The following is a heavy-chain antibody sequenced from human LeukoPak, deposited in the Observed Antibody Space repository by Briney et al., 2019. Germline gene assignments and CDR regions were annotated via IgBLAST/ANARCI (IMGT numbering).Heavy chain of an antibody. CDR2: IRGSGGST. CDR1: GFTFSSYA. J-gene: IGHJ4*02. Sequence: GGSLRLSCAASGFTFSSYAMSWVRQAPGKGLEWVSAIRGSGGSTYYADSVKGRFTISRDNSKNTLYLQMNSLRAEDTAVYYCAKSFLEGYYDSSGFDYWGQGTLVTVSS. D-gene: IGHD3-22*01. V-gene: IGHV3-23*01. CDR3: AKSFLEGYYDSSGFDY.